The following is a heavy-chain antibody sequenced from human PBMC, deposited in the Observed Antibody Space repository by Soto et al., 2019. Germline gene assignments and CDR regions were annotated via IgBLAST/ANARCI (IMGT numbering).Heavy chain of an antibody. V-gene: IGHV3-20*04. CDR2: INWNGGST. CDR3: ARGVHSSGWPLTGV. Sequence: GGSLRLSCAASGFTFSSYWMHWVRQAPGKGLEWVSGINWNGGSTGYADSVKGRFTISRDNAKNSLYLQMNSLRAEDTALYYCARGVHSSGWPLTGVWGQGTLVTVSS. CDR1: GFTFSSYW. D-gene: IGHD6-19*01. J-gene: IGHJ4*02.